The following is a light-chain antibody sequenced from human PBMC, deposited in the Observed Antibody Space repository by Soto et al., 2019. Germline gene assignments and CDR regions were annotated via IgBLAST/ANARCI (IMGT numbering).Light chain of an antibody. Sequence: DIQMTQSPSSLSASVGDRVTITCRASQGISRYVAWYQQKPGKLPNLLIYAGFTLQSGVPSRFSGSGSGTDFTLTISSLQPEDVATYYCQKYNSAPLTFGGGTKVDIK. CDR2: AGF. J-gene: IGKJ4*01. V-gene: IGKV1-27*01. CDR3: QKYNSAPLT. CDR1: QGISRY.